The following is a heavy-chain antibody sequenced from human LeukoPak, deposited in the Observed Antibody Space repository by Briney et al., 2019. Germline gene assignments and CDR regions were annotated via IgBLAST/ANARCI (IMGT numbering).Heavy chain of an antibody. Sequence: GRSLRLSCAASGFTFSSYTMHWVRQAPGKGLEWVAVMSNDGNSKYYAGSVKGRFTISRDTSKSTLDLQMNGLRPEDTAVYYCARATATGSVTIGIWGQGTLVTVSS. CDR2: MSNDGNSK. CDR3: ARATATGSVTIGI. V-gene: IGHV3-30-3*01. J-gene: IGHJ4*02. D-gene: IGHD4-17*01. CDR1: GFTFSSYT.